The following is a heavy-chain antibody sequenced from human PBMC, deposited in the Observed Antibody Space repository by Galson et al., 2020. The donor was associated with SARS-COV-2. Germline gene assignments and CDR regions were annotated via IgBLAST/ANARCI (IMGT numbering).Heavy chain of an antibody. V-gene: IGHV4-31*03. J-gene: IGHJ4*02. Sequence: ETSETLSLTCTVSGGSISSGGYYWSWIRQHPGKGLEWIGYIYYSGSTYYNPSLKSRVTISVDTSKNQFSLKLSSVTAADTAVYYCAREGGWEQTSSYWGQGTLVTVSS. CDR1: GGSISSGGYY. D-gene: IGHD1-26*01. CDR2: IYYSGST. CDR3: AREGGWEQTSSY.